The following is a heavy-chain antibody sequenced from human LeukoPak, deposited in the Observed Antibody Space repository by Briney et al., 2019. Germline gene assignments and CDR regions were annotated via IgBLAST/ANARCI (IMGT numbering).Heavy chain of an antibody. CDR3: ARVVTAIGYFDL. CDR1: GGSFSSYY. Sequence: PSETLSLTCAVYGGSFSSYYWSWIRQPPGEGLEWIGEINHSDNTNYNPSLKSRVTISVDTSKNQFSLKLSSVTAADTAVYFCARVVTAIGYFDLWGRGTLVTVSS. V-gene: IGHV4-34*01. J-gene: IGHJ2*01. CDR2: INHSDNT. D-gene: IGHD2-21*02.